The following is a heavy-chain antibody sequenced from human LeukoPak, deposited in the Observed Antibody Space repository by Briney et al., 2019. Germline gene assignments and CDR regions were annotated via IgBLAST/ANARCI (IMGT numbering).Heavy chain of an antibody. Sequence: AHTLSLTCTVSGGSISMGGYYSSWLRQHPGKGLEWIGYIYYSVSNYYNPFLKSRVTISVDTSKNQFPLKLSSVTAADTAVYYCARRVPAATFDYWGQGAVVSVSS. D-gene: IGHD2-2*01. CDR3: ARRVPAATFDY. CDR1: GGSISMGGYY. V-gene: IGHV4-31*03. J-gene: IGHJ4*02. CDR2: IYYSVSN.